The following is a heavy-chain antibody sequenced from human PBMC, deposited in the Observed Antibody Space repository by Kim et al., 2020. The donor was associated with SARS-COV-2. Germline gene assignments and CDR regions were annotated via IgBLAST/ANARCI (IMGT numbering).Heavy chain of an antibody. CDR3: AKDIYSGYALYYCGMDV. J-gene: IGHJ6*02. V-gene: IGHV3-9*01. D-gene: IGHD5-12*01. Sequence: VKGRYTSSRDNAKNSLYLKMNSLRAEDTALYYCAKDIYSGYALYYCGMDVWGQGTTVTVSS.